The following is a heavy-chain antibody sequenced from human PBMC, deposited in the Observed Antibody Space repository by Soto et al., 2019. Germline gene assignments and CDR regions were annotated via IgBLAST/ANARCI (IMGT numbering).Heavy chain of an antibody. CDR1: GFTFSSSA. CDR2: IDGSGATT. Sequence: GGSLRLFCAASGFTFSSSAMNWVRQASEKGLEWVSLIDGSGATTYYADSVKGRFIISRDNSKNMLYLQMNSLRAEDTAEYYCAEEGVAYYYYMDVWGKGTTVTVSS. D-gene: IGHD3-10*01. CDR3: AEEGVAYYYYMDV. V-gene: IGHV3-23*01. J-gene: IGHJ6*03.